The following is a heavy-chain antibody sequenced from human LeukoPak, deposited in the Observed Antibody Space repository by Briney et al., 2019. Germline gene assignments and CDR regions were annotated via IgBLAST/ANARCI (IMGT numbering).Heavy chain of an antibody. CDR3: ARDDARYSSSRD. D-gene: IGHD6-13*01. CDR1: GFTVSSIY. CDR2: IYSDGST. J-gene: IGHJ4*02. Sequence: GGSLRLSCAASGFTVSSIYMSWVRQAPGEGLEWVSIIYSDGSTSYADSVKGRFTISRDNSKNTLYLQMNSLRAEDTAVYYCARDDARYSSSRDWGQGTLVTVSS. V-gene: IGHV3-53*01.